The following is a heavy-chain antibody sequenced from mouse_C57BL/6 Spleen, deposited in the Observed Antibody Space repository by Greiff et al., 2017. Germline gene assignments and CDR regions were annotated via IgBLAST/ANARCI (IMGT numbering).Heavy chain of an antibody. V-gene: IGHV5-6*01. CDR3: ARQEGNHWYFDV. CDR1: GFTFSSYG. Sequence: EVKLVESGGDLVKPGGSLKLSCAASGFTFSSYGMSWVRQTPDKRLEWVATISSGGSYTYYPDSVKGRFTISRDNAKNTLYLQMSSLKSEDTAMYYCARQEGNHWYFDVWGTGTTVTVSS. CDR2: ISSGGSYT. D-gene: IGHD2-1*01. J-gene: IGHJ1*03.